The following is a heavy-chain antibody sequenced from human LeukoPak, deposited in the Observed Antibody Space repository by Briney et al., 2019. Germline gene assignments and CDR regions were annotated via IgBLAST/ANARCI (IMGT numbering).Heavy chain of an antibody. CDR2: INPSGGST. CDR1: GYTFTSYY. Sequence: ASVKVSCKASGYTFTSYYMHWVRQAPGQGLEWMGIINPSGGSTSYAQKFQGRVTITADKSTSTAYMELSSLRSEDTAVYYCAREGSGWYGRGVDWGQGTLVTVSS. J-gene: IGHJ4*02. D-gene: IGHD6-19*01. CDR3: AREGSGWYGRGVD. V-gene: IGHV1-46*01.